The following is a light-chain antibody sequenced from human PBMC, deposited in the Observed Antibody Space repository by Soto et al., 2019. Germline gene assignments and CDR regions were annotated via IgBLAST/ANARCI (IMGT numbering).Light chain of an antibody. V-gene: IGLV2-8*01. CDR2: EVS. J-gene: IGLJ2*01. CDR3: SSYAGSILI. Sequence: QSALTQPPSASGSPGQSVTISCTGTSSDVGGYKYVSWYQQHPGKTPKLMIYEVSKRPSGVPDRFSGSKSGNTASLTVSGLQDEDEADYYCSSYAGSILIFGGGTKVTVL. CDR1: SSDVGGYKY.